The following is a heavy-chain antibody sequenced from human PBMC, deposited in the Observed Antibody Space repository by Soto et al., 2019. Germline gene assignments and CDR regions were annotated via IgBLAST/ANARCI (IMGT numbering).Heavy chain of an antibody. Sequence: EVQLVESGGGLVQPGGSLRLSCAASGFTFSSYWMHWVRQAPGKGLVWVSRINSDGSSTSYADSVKGRFTISRDNAKNTLYLQMNSLRAEDTAVYYCARGAQIVVVPVVSWYFDLWGRGTLVTVSS. CDR3: ARGAQIVVVPVVSWYFDL. CDR1: GFTFSSYW. D-gene: IGHD2-2*01. CDR2: INSDGSST. V-gene: IGHV3-74*01. J-gene: IGHJ2*01.